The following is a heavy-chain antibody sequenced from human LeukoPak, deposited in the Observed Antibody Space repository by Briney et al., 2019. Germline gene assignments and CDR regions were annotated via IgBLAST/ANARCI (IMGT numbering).Heavy chain of an antibody. J-gene: IGHJ6*03. V-gene: IGHV1-2*02. CDR1: GYTFTGYY. Sequence: ASVKVSCKASGYTFTGYYMHWVRQAPGQGLEWMGWINPNSGGTNYAQKFQGRVTMTRDTSISTAYMELSRLRSDDTAVYYCARDNTKYSSSWYIDYYYYMDVWGKGTTVTISS. CDR2: INPNSGGT. D-gene: IGHD6-13*01. CDR3: ARDNTKYSSSWYIDYYYYMDV.